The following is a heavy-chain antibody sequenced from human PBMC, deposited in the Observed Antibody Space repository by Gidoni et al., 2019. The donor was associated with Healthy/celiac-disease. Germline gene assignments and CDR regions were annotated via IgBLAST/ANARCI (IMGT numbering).Heavy chain of an antibody. CDR1: GGAISSYY. CDR2: IYYSGST. CDR3: ARSLLRYVDWSPGFDY. Sequence: QVQLQESGPGLVKPSETLSHTCTVSGGAISSYYWSWIRQPPGKGLELIGYIYYSGSTNYTPSLKSRVTIAVDTSKNQFSLKLSSVTAADTAVYYCARSLLRYVDWSPGFDYWGQGTLVTVSS. J-gene: IGHJ4*02. V-gene: IGHV4-59*01. D-gene: IGHD3-9*01.